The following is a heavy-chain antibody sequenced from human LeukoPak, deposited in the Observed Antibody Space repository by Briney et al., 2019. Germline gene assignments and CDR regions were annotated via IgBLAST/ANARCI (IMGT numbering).Heavy chain of an antibody. V-gene: IGHV4-34*01. J-gene: IGHJ3*02. Sequence: SGTLSLTCAVYGASFRNYYWSWLRQAPGKGREGLGEVNHSGSTIYNSSLKSRITISVHTSQNQFSLNLNSVTAADPAVYCRAGEGPASGWGAKAQARDSFDIWGQGTMVTVSS. CDR3: AGEGPASGWGAKAQARDSFDI. D-gene: IGHD6-19*01. CDR2: VNHSGST. CDR1: GASFRNYY.